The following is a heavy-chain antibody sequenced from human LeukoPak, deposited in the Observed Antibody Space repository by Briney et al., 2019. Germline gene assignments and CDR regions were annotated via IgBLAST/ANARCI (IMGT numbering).Heavy chain of an antibody. CDR2: INHSGST. V-gene: IGHV4-34*01. CDR3: ASEWYYYDSSGYRDDAFDI. CDR1: GGSFSGYY. Sequence: RTSETLSLTCAVYGGSFSGYYWSWIRQPPGKGLEWIGEINHSGSTNYNPSLKSRVTISVDTSKNQFSLKLSSVTAADTAVYYCASEWYYYDSSGYRDDAFDIWGQGTMVTVSS. J-gene: IGHJ3*02. D-gene: IGHD3-22*01.